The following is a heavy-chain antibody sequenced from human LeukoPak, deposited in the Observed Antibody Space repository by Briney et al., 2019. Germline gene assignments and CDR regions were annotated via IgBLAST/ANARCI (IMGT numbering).Heavy chain of an antibody. Sequence: GRSLRLSCAASGFTFSSYAMSWVRQAPGKGLEWVSAISGIGGSTYYADSVKGRFTISRDNSKNTLYLQMNSLRAEDTAVYYCAKTSYSSEVFDYWGQGTMVTVSS. V-gene: IGHV3-23*01. CDR2: ISGIGGST. CDR1: GFTFSSYA. CDR3: AKTSYSSEVFDY. D-gene: IGHD6-6*01. J-gene: IGHJ4*02.